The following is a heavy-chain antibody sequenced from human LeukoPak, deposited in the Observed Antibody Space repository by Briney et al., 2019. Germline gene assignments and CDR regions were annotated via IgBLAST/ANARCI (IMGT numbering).Heavy chain of an antibody. V-gene: IGHV3-48*04. CDR2: IRDSAT. Sequence: GSLRLSCAASGFTFSVYSVNWVRQAPGKGLEWVSYIRDSATYADSVRGRFTISRDNAKNTMYLQMNSLRAEDTAVYYCARIGGSGSYSGHYFDHWGQGTLVTVSS. D-gene: IGHD3-10*01. J-gene: IGHJ4*02. CDR3: ARIGGSGSYSGHYFDH. CDR1: GFTFSVYS.